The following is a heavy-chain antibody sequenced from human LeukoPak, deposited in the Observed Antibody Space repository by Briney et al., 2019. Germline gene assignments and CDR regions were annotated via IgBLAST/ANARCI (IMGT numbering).Heavy chain of an antibody. CDR3: TRDQTPYY. J-gene: IGHJ4*02. CDR1: GFTFGDYA. CDR2: IRSKIYGGTA. V-gene: IGHV3-49*04. Sequence: GGSLRLSCTASGFTFGDYAMTWVRQAPGKGLERVGFIRSKIYGGTAEYAASVQGRFTISRDDSKGIAYLQMNSLKTEDTAVYYCTRDQTPYYWGQGTLVTVSS.